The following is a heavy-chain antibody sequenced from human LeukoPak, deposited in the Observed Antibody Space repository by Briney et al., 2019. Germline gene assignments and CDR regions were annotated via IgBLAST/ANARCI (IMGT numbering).Heavy chain of an antibody. Sequence: AASVKVSCKASGYTFTGYYMHWVRQAPGQGLEWMGWINPNSGGTNYAQKFQGRVTMTRDTSISTAYMELSRLRSDDTAVYYCASGIGATSPPFDYWGQGTLVTVSS. V-gene: IGHV1-2*02. CDR1: GYTFTGYY. CDR2: INPNSGGT. J-gene: IGHJ4*02. D-gene: IGHD1-26*01. CDR3: ASGIGATSPPFDY.